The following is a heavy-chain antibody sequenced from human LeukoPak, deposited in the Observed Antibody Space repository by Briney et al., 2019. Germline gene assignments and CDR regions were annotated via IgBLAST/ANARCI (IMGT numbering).Heavy chain of an antibody. J-gene: IGHJ4*02. CDR3: ARISYDSSGHYDY. Sequence: PGESLRLSCAASGFTFSAYWMHWVRQAPGKGLVWVSHITGDGSSTSYADSVKGRFTISRDNAKETLYLQMNSLRAEDTAVYYCARISYDSSGHYDYWGQGTLVTVSS. CDR1: GFTFSAYW. V-gene: IGHV3-74*01. CDR2: ITGDGSST. D-gene: IGHD3-22*01.